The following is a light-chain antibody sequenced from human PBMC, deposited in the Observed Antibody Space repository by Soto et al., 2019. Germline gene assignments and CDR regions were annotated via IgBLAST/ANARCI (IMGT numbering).Light chain of an antibody. V-gene: IGKV1-27*01. CDR3: QKYDSAPRT. CDR1: QGINND. J-gene: IGKJ1*01. Sequence: DIQMTQSPSSLSASVGDSVTITCRASQGINNDLAWYEQKPGQVPVLLVYSASTLKPGIPSRFSGSGAGTDFTLTISSLQPEDFATYYCQKYDSAPRTFGQGTKVDI. CDR2: SAS.